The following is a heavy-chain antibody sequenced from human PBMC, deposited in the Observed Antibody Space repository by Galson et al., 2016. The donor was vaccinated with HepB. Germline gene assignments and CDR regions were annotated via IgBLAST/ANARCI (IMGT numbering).Heavy chain of an antibody. V-gene: IGHV3-7*03. Sequence: SLRLSCAASGFALSNYWMSWVRQAPGKGLEWVATIKEDGSEKTYVDSVKGRFTISRDHAKGSVFLQMKSLRAEDTAVYYCARVGPSGWRYYNYGLDFWGPGTTVSVSS. J-gene: IGHJ6*02. CDR2: IKEDGSEK. D-gene: IGHD6-19*01. CDR1: GFALSNYW. CDR3: ARVGPSGWRYYNYGLDF.